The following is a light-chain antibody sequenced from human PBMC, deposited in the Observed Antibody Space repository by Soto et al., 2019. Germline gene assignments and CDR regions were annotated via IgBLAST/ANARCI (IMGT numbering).Light chain of an antibody. J-gene: IGKJ1*01. CDR3: QQYNDWPLT. Sequence: EIVMTQSTVTLSVSPGERATLSCRTSQSVRSNLACYQQKPGQAPSLLIYGAFHRATGIPTRFSGTGSGTEFTLTISSLQSEDFALYYCQQYNDWPLTFGQGTKVEV. V-gene: IGKV3-15*01. CDR2: GAF. CDR1: QSVRSN.